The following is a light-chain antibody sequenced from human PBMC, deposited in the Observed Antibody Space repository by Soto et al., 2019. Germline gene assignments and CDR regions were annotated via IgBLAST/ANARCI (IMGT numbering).Light chain of an antibody. V-gene: IGKV1-39*01. CDR3: QASYTTPLT. CDR1: QSSGNY. CDR2: SAS. J-gene: IGKJ5*01. Sequence: DIQMTQSPSSLSAAIGDRVSLTCLSSQSSGNYLNWYQQKPGKAPSLLIHSASTLQNGVPSRFSGSGSGTEFTFTISGLQPDDVATYYCQASYTTPLTFGQGTRLE.